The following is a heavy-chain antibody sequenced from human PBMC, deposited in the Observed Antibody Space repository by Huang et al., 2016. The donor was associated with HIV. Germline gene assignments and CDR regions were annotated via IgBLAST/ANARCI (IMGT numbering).Heavy chain of an antibody. CDR1: GFSVTSSGVG. Sequence: QITLKESGPMLVTPTETLTLTCTVSGFSVTSSGVGVGWIRQPPGKALEWLSLIYWDDTQRYSPSLRSRLTITRDTAKNQVVLTMTNMDPVDTATYYCAHLPNGNFDFWGQGILVTVSS. V-gene: IGHV2-5*02. J-gene: IGHJ4*02. CDR2: IYWDDTQ. CDR3: AHLPNGNFDF. D-gene: IGHD2-8*01.